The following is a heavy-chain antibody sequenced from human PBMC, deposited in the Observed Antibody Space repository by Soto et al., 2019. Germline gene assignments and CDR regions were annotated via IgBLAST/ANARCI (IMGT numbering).Heavy chain of an antibody. Sequence: QLQLQESGPGLVKPSEILSLTCTVSGGSISSSSYYWSWIRRPPGKGLERIGSISYSGSTFYNPSLNSRGTISVDRPKNQFSLRLSSVTAADTAVYYCARRYSYCSGKYGVDLWGQGTTVTVSS. CDR2: ISYSGST. J-gene: IGHJ6*02. CDR1: GGSISSSSYY. CDR3: ARRYSYCSGKYGVDL. D-gene: IGHD3-10*01. V-gene: IGHV4-39*01.